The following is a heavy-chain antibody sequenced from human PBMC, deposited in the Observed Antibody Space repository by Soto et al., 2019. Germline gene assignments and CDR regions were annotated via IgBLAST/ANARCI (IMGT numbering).Heavy chain of an antibody. J-gene: IGHJ4*02. V-gene: IGHV3-49*03. D-gene: IGHD5-12*01. CDR3: SRVGWGYDYHYFDY. CDR1: GFTFGAYA. Sequence: GGSLILSCTASGFTFGAYAMSWFRQAPGKGLEWVGFIRGKAYGGTTEYAASVRGRFTISSDDSKSIAYLQMNSLKTEDTAVYYCSRVGWGYDYHYFDYWGQGTPVTVSS. CDR2: IRGKAYGGTT.